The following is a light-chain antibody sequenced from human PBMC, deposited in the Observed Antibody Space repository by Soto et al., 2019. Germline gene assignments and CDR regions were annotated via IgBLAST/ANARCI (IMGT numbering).Light chain of an antibody. Sequence: DIQMTQSPSSLSASVGERVTITCRASQGISNYLAWYQQKPGKVPKLLIYAASTLQSGVPSRFSGSGSGTEFTLTISSLQPEDVATYYWQKYNSAPFTFGPGTKVDIK. CDR1: QGISNY. V-gene: IGKV1-27*01. CDR2: AAS. CDR3: QKYNSAPFT. J-gene: IGKJ3*01.